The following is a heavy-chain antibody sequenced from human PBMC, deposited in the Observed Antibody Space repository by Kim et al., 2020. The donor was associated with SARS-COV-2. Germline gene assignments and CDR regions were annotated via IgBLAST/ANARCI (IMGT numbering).Heavy chain of an antibody. Sequence: GGSLRLSCAASGFTFSSYGMHWVRQAPGKGLEWVAVISYDGSNKYYADSVKGRFTISRDNSKNTLYLQMNSLRAEDTAVYYCAKALGSSWYHSYYGMDFWGARTTVTVSS. CDR1: GFTFSSYG. J-gene: IGHJ6*04. CDR3: AKALGSSWYHSYYGMDF. CDR2: ISYDGSNK. V-gene: IGHV3-30*18. D-gene: IGHD6-13*01.